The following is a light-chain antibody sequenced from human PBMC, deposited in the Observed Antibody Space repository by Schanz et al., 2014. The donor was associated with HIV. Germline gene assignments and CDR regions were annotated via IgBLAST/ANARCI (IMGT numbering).Light chain of an antibody. Sequence: EIVLTQSPGTLSLSPGERATLSCRASQSVSNNLAWYQQKRGQVPRLLIYSASRRANGIPDRFSGSGSGTDFTLTISRLEPEDFAVYYCQHYGSSFGPGTKVDIK. V-gene: IGKV3-20*01. CDR2: SAS. CDR1: QSVSNN. J-gene: IGKJ3*01. CDR3: QHYGSS.